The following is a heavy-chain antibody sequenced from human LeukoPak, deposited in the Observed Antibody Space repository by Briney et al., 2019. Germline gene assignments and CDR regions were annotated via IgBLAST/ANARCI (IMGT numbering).Heavy chain of an antibody. J-gene: IGHJ4*02. V-gene: IGHV3-23*01. Sequence: GGSLRLSCAASGFTFSTYAMSWVRQAPGKGLEWVSAISASGAGTYYADSVKGRFTISRDSSKNTLYLQMNSLRAEDTAAYYCANGFYYDSSGYSSVGDYWGQGTLVTVSS. D-gene: IGHD3-22*01. CDR1: GFTFSTYA. CDR2: ISASGAGT. CDR3: ANGFYYDSSGYSSVGDY.